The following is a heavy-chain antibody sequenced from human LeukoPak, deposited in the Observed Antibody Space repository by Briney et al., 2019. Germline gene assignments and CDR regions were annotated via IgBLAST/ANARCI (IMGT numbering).Heavy chain of an antibody. CDR3: AKTPREYYVPDD. V-gene: IGHV3-23*01. J-gene: IGHJ4*02. Sequence: GGSLRLSCAASGFTFSNYAMSWVRQAPGKGLEWVSVVNGNGGSTYYADSVKGRFTISRDNSKNTLYLQMNSLRAEDTAVYYCAKTPREYYVPDDWGQGTLVTVSS. CDR1: GFTFSNYA. D-gene: IGHD3-10*02. CDR2: VNGNGGST.